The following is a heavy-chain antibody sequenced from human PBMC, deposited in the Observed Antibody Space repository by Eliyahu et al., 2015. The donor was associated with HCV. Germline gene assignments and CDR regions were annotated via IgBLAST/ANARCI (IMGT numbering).Heavy chain of an antibody. Sequence: QPHLLQSGTEVKKPGASVKVSCKASGYSFTSYGITWMRQAPGQGLEWMGWINGKNGDTNYAQKFQGRITMTIETSTTTAYMELRSLRSDDTAVYFCARDIATKNYYYYGMDVWGRGTTVTVSS. CDR2: INGKNGDT. D-gene: IGHD6-13*01. J-gene: IGHJ6*02. CDR3: ARDIATKNYYYYGMDV. V-gene: IGHV1-18*01. CDR1: GYSFTSYG.